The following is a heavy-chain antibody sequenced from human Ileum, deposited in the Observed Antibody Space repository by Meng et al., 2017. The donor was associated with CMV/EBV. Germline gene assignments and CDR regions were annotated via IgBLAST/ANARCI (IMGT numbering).Heavy chain of an antibody. CDR1: GFTFSNHE. V-gene: IGHV3-48*03. Sequence: GESLKISCAGSGFTFSNHEMNWVRQAPGKGLEWVAYISNSGSRQYYADSVRGRFTVSRDNAKNSMYLQMNSRRAEDAALYYCTRDLIIAGTTILDYWGQGTRVTVSS. D-gene: IGHD1-7*01. CDR3: TRDLIIAGTTILDY. J-gene: IGHJ4*02. CDR2: ISNSGSRQ.